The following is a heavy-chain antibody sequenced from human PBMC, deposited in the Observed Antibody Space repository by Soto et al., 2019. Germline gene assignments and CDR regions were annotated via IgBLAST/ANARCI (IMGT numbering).Heavy chain of an antibody. Sequence: EVQLVESGGGLVQPGGSLRLSCAASGLTFSNTAMSWVRQAPGKGLEWVSFISASYNNTYYTDSVKGRFTISRDNSKNTVFLLMNSLRAEDTAVYYCARVDAGLLDYWGQGTLVTVSS. CDR2: ISASYNNT. CDR1: GLTFSNTA. CDR3: ARVDAGLLDY. J-gene: IGHJ4*02. D-gene: IGHD3-3*01. V-gene: IGHV3-23*04.